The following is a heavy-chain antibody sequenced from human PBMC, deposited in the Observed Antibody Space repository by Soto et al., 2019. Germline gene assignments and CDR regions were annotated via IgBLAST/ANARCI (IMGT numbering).Heavy chain of an antibody. V-gene: IGHV1-18*01. J-gene: IGHJ6*02. Sequence: ASVKVSCKASRYNFYRYGISWVRQAPGQGLEWMGWINTYNSNAKYAQKLEGRVTMTADTFTSIAYMELRSLTSDDTAVYYCAREGYCSSGSCALYSHEYFGMDVWGQGTTVTVSS. CDR1: RYNFYRYG. D-gene: IGHD2-15*01. CDR2: INTYNSNA. CDR3: AREGYCSSGSCALYSHEYFGMDV.